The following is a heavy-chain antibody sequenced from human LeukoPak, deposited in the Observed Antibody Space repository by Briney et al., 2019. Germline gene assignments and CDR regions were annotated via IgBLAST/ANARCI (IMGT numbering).Heavy chain of an antibody. CDR2: IYYSGTT. CDR3: ARDDYGGQRSIDY. D-gene: IGHD4-23*01. V-gene: IGHV4-59*12. CDR1: GGSISSYY. J-gene: IGHJ4*02. Sequence: SETLSLTCTVSGGSISSYYWSWIRQPPGKGLEWIGYIYYSGTTNYNPSLKSRATISLDTSKNQFSLKLSSVTAADTAVYYCARDDYGGQRSIDYWGQGTLVTVSS.